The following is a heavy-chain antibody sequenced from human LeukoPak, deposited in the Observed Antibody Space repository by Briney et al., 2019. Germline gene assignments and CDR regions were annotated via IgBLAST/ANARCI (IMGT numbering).Heavy chain of an antibody. CDR2: IWYDGSNK. V-gene: IGHV3-33*01. D-gene: IGHD7-27*01. Sequence: GRSLRLSCAASGFTFSGYGMQWVRQAPGKGLEWVAIIWYDGSNKYYADSVKGRFTISRDNSKNTLYLQMNSLRAEDTAVYYCARGLTNWYQVTGIDYWGQGTLVTVSS. J-gene: IGHJ4*02. CDR1: GFTFSGYG. CDR3: ARGLTNWYQVTGIDY.